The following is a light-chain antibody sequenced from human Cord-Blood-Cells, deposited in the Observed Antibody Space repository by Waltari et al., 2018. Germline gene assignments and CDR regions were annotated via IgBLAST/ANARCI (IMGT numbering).Light chain of an antibody. J-gene: IGLJ2*01. CDR3: CSYAGSSTVV. CDR2: EVS. CDR1: SSDVGRFNS. V-gene: IGLV2-23*02. Sequence: QSALTQPPSVSGSPGQSIPIPCTGTSSDVGRFNSVSWYQRHPGKAPKLMIYEVSKRPSGVSNRFSGSKSGNTASLTITGLQAEDEADYYCCSYAGSSTVVFGGGTKLTVL.